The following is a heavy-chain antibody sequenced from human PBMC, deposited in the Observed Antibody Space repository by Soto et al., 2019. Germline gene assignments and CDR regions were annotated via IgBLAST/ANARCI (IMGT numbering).Heavy chain of an antibody. V-gene: IGHV1-18*01. CDR3: AVTSGWTYYFDN. J-gene: IGHJ4*02. CDR1: GNTFSTYG. Sequence: QVQLVQSAVEVKKPGASVRVSCKVSGNTFSTYGLSWVRQAPGQGLEWMGWIIAYNGNTNYAEKFQGRVTKTRDTSTSTAYMELRTLRSDDTAVYYCAVTSGWTYYFDNWGQGTLVAVSS. CDR2: IIAYNGNT. D-gene: IGHD6-19*01.